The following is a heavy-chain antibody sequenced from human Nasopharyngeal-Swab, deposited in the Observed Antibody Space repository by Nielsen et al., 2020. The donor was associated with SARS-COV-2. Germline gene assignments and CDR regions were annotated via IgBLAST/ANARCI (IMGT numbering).Heavy chain of an antibody. Sequence: SETLSLTCTISGGSIRNSNYYWGWIRQPPGKGLEWIGSIYYTGITYSNPSLKSRVTISEDTSKNQFPLKLSSVTAADMAVYYCAILVDTLPLDVWGQGTTVTVSS. J-gene: IGHJ6*02. D-gene: IGHD5-18*01. CDR1: GGSIRNSNYY. CDR3: AILVDTLPLDV. CDR2: IYYTGIT. V-gene: IGHV4-39*01.